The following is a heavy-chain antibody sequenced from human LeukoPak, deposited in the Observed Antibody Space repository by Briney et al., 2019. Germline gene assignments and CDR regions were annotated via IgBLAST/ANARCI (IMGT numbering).Heavy chain of an antibody. D-gene: IGHD4-23*01. J-gene: IGHJ4*02. V-gene: IGHV1-69*05. Sequence: SVKVSCKASGGTFSSYAISWVRQAPGQGLEWMGGIIPIFGTASYAQKFQGRVTITTDESTSTAYMELSSLRSEDTAVYYCAREETTVVRGFDYWGQGTLVTVSS. CDR1: GGTFSSYA. CDR3: AREETTVVRGFDY. CDR2: IIPIFGTA.